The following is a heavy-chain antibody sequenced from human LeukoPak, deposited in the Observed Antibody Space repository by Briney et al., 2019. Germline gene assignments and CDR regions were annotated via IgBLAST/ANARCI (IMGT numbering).Heavy chain of an antibody. V-gene: IGHV1-69*06. CDR2: IIPIFGTA. J-gene: IGHJ5*02. CDR1: GYTFTGYY. D-gene: IGHD3-10*01. CDR3: ASSLHSYGSGSYYKISGWFDP. Sequence: GASVKVSCKASGYTFTGYYMHWVRQAPGQGLEWMGGIIPIFGTANYAQKFQGRVTITADKSTSTAYMELSSLRSEDTAVYYCASSLHSYGSGSYYKISGWFDPWGQGTLVPVSS.